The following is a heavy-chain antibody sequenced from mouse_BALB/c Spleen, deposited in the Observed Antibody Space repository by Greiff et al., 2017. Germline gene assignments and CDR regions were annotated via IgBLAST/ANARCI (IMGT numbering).Heavy chain of an antibody. J-gene: IGHJ4*01. CDR2: ISSGGSYT. V-gene: IGHV5-9-4*01. D-gene: IGHD1-1*01. CDR1: GFTFSSYA. CDR3: ARPYYYGSRADY. Sequence: EVQLQESGGGLVKPGGSLKLSCAASGFTFSSYAMSWVRQSPEKRLEWVAEISSGGSYTYYPDTVTGRFTISRDNAKNTLYLEMSSLRSEDTAMYYCARPYYYGSRADYWGQGTSVTVSS.